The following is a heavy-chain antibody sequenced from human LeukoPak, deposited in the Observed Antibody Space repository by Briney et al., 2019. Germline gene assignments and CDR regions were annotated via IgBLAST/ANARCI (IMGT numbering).Heavy chain of an antibody. CDR2: IYYSGST. V-gene: IGHV4-30-4*01. D-gene: IGHD2-21*02. J-gene: IGHJ3*02. Sequence: SETLSLTCTVSGGSLSSGDYYWSWIRQPPGTGLEWLGYIYYSGSTYYNPSLKSRVTISVDTSKNQFSLKLSSVTAADTAVYYCASTSPAYWGGDCYGAFDIWGQGTMVTVSS. CDR1: GGSLSSGDYY. CDR3: ASTSPAYWGGDCYGAFDI.